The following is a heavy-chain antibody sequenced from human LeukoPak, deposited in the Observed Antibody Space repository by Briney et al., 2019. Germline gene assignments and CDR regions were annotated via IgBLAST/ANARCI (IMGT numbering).Heavy chain of an antibody. CDR2: IYYSGST. CDR1: GGSISSYY. J-gene: IGHJ6*03. D-gene: IGHD3-3*01. CDR3: ARRKVTIFGVVSGYYYYYMDV. V-gene: IGHV4-59*08. Sequence: SETLCLTCTVSGGSISSYYWSWIRQPPGKGLEWIGYIYYSGSTNYNPSLKSRVTISVDTSKNQFSLKLSSVTAADTAVYYCARRKVTIFGVVSGYYYYYMDVWGKGTTVTVSS.